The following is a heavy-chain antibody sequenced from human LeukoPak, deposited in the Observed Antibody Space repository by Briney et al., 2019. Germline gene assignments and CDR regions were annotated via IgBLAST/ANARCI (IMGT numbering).Heavy chain of an antibody. CDR2: IKSKPNGETL. J-gene: IGHJ4*02. D-gene: IGHD3-22*01. CDR1: GFIFSNAW. Sequence: GGSLRLSCAASGFIFSNAWMNWVRQAPGKGLEWVGRIKSKPNGETLDYAAPVKGRFTISRDDSKNMLYLQMNSLRAEDTALYYCAKEWYESSGYYYEYWGQGILVTVSS. V-gene: IGHV3-15*07. CDR3: AKEWYESSGYYYEY.